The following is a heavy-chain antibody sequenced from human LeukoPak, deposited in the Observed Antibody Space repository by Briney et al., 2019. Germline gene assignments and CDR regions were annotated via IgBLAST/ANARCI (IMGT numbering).Heavy chain of an antibody. V-gene: IGHV4-34*01. J-gene: IGHJ4*02. CDR2: INHRGST. Sequence: KPSESLSLTCAVYGESFSSHYWTWMRQPPGKGLEWIGEINHRGSTNYNASLKSRVTMSVDTSKNQFSLKLSSVTAADTAVYYCARWSWSYYFDYWGQGTLVTVSS. CDR3: ARWSWSYYFDY. CDR1: GESFSSHY. D-gene: IGHD1-26*01.